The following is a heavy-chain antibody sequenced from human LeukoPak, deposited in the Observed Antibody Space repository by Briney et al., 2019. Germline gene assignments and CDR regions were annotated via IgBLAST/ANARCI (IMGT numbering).Heavy chain of an antibody. D-gene: IGHD5-18*01. CDR1: GGSISSSNW. Sequence: SETLSLTCAVSGGSISSSNWWSWVRQPPGKGLEWIGSIYYSGSTYYKPSLKSRVTISVDTSKNQFSLKLSSVTAADTAVYYCAKGNTYGPNDAFDIWGQGTMVTVSS. CDR3: AKGNTYGPNDAFDI. J-gene: IGHJ3*02. CDR2: IYYSGST. V-gene: IGHV4-4*02.